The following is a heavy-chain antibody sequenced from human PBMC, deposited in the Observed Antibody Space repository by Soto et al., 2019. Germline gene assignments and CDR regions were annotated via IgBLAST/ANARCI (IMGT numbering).Heavy chain of an antibody. Sequence: QVQLQQGGAGLLKPSETLSLTCAVYGGSFSGYYWSWIRQPPGKGLEWIGQINHSGSTNYNPSLKSRVTISVDTSKNQCSLKLSSVTAADTAVYYCARTSRFDYWGQGTLVTVSS. J-gene: IGHJ4*02. CDR1: GGSFSGYY. V-gene: IGHV4-34*01. CDR2: INHSGST. CDR3: ARTSRFDY. D-gene: IGHD6-6*01.